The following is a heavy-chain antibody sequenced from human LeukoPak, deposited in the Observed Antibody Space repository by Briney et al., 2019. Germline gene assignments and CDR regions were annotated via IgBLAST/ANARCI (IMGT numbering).Heavy chain of an antibody. Sequence: GGSLRLSCSVSGFTFSSYTMHWVRQAPGKGLEYVSSININGGRTYYADSVKGRFTISRDNSKNMVYLQMSSLRAEDTAVYYCARGQAAGLNWFDPWGQGTLVTVSS. CDR2: ININGGRT. J-gene: IGHJ5*02. CDR3: ARGQAAGLNWFDP. V-gene: IGHV3-64D*09. D-gene: IGHD6-13*01. CDR1: GFTFSSYT.